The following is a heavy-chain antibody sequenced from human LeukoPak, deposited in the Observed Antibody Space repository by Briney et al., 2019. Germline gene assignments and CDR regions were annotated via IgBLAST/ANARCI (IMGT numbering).Heavy chain of an antibody. CDR2: ISYDGSNK. V-gene: IGHV3-30*18. D-gene: IGHD3-22*01. CDR3: AKGFYDNSASGVFDI. Sequence: PGGSLRLSCAASGFTFRSHGMHWVRQAPGKGLEWVAFISYDGSNKYYADSVKGRFTISRDNSKNTLYLQMNSLRAEDTAVYYCAKGFYDNSASGVFDIWGQGTMVTVSS. J-gene: IGHJ3*02. CDR1: GFTFRSHG.